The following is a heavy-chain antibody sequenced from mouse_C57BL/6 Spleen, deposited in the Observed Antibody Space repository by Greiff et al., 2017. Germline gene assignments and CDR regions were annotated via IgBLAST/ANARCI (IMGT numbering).Heavy chain of an antibody. D-gene: IGHD1-1*01. V-gene: IGHV14-1*01. CDR2: IDPEDGDT. Sequence: VQLQQSGAELVRPGASVKLSCTASGFNIKDYSMHWVKQRPEQGLEWIGMIDPEDGDTEYAPKFQGKATMTADTSSNTAYRQLSSLTAEDTAVYYCTTGGRSPFAYWGQGTLVTVSA. CDR3: TTGGRSPFAY. CDR1: GFNIKDYS. J-gene: IGHJ3*01.